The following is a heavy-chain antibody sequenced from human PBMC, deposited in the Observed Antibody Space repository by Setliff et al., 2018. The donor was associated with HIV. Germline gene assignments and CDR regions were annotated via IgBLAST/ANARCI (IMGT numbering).Heavy chain of an antibody. J-gene: IGHJ4*02. Sequence: LSLTCTVSGASLTSHYWSWIRQSPGRELEWIGYIYPTGSTNYNPSLQSRVSISMDASKNKFSLKVTSVTSADTAVYYCAKGAGFYGDYTFDYWGQGNLVTVSS. CDR1: GASLTSHY. CDR3: AKGAGFYGDYTFDY. D-gene: IGHD4-17*01. CDR2: IYPTGST. V-gene: IGHV4-59*11.